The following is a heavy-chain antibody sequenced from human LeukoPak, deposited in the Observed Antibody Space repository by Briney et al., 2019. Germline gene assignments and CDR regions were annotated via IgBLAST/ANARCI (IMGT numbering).Heavy chain of an antibody. CDR3: AKNRATGLAFYDY. CDR1: GFTFNSYA. D-gene: IGHD5-24*01. Sequence: GGSLRLSCAASGFTFNSYAMTWVRQAPGKGLEWVSAIGAGAGYIYYADSVKGRFTSSRDNSKSTLYLQMSNLRAEDTAVYFCAKNRATGLAFYDYWGQGTQVTVSS. V-gene: IGHV3-23*01. CDR2: IGAGAGYI. J-gene: IGHJ4*02.